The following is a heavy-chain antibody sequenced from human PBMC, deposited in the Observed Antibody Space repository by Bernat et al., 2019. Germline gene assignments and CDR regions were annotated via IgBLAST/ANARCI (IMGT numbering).Heavy chain of an antibody. CDR1: GGSFSGYY. CDR3: ARRRGAIFGVVTPSFDP. D-gene: IGHD3-3*01. CDR2: INHSGST. Sequence: QVQLQQWGAGLLKPSETLSLTCAVYGGSFSGYYWSWIRQPPGKGLEWIGEINHSGSTNYNPSLKSRVTISVDTSKNQFSLKLSSVTAADTAVYSCARRRGAIFGVVTPSFDPWGQGTLVTVSS. J-gene: IGHJ5*02. V-gene: IGHV4-34*01.